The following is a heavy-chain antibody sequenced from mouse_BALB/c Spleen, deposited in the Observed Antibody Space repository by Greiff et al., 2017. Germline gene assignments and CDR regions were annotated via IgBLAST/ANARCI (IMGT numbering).Heavy chain of an antibody. CDR1: GYTFTSYT. D-gene: IGHD2-4*01. CDR3: ARYDYDGAWFAY. V-gene: IGHV1-4*02. Sequence: VQLQQSAAELARPGASVKMSCKASGYTFTSYTMHWVKQRPGQGLEWIGYINPSSGYTEYNQKFKDKTTLTADKSSSTAYMQLSSLTSEDSAVYYCARYDYDGAWFAYWGQGTLVTVSA. J-gene: IGHJ3*01. CDR2: INPSSGYT.